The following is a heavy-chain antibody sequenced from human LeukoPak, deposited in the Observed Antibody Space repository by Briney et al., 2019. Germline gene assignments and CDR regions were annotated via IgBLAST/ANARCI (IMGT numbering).Heavy chain of an antibody. D-gene: IGHD2-15*01. J-gene: IGHJ6*03. Sequence: PSETLSLTCTVSGGSISSYYWSWIRQPPGKGLEWIGYIYYSGSTNYNPSLKSRVTISVDTSKNQFSLKLSSVTSCFRTYYMDVWGKGTTVTVSS. CDR1: GGSISSYY. CDR3: V. CDR2: IYYSGST. V-gene: IGHV4-59*01.